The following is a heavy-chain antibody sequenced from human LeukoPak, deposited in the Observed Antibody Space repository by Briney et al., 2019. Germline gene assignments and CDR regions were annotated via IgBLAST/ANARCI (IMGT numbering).Heavy chain of an antibody. CDR2: INPNSGGT. J-gene: IGHJ2*01. CDR1: GYTFTGYY. D-gene: IGHD3-16*01. Sequence: ASVKVSCKASGYTFTGYYMHWVRQAPGQGLEWMGWINPNSGGTNYAQKFQGRVTMTRDTSISTAYMELSRLRSDDTAVYYCARLGRGRLRADWYFDLWGRGTLVTVSS. V-gene: IGHV1-2*02. CDR3: ARLGRGRLRADWYFDL.